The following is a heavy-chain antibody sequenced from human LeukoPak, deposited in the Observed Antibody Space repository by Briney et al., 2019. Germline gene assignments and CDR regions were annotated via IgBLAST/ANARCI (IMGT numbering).Heavy chain of an antibody. CDR3: ARILGIAAANGMVV. V-gene: IGHV3-48*03. CDR2: ISSSGITI. J-gene: IGHJ6*02. CDR1: GFTFSSYE. D-gene: IGHD6-13*01. Sequence: PGGSLRLSCAASGFTFSSYEMNWVRQAPGKGLEWVSYISSSGITIYYADSVKGRFTISRDNAKNSLYLQMHSLRAEDTAVYYCARILGIAAANGMVVWGQGTTVTVSS.